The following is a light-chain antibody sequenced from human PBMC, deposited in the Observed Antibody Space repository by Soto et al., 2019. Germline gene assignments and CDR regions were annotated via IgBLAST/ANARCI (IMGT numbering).Light chain of an antibody. Sequence: EIVMTQSPATLSVSPGERATLSCRASERIATNLAWYQQKPGQAPRLLIYGASSRATGIPDRFSGSGSGTDFTLTISRLEPEDFAVYYCEQRSNWPPLTFGGGTKVDIK. CDR3: EQRSNWPPLT. J-gene: IGKJ4*01. V-gene: IGKV3D-20*02. CDR2: GAS. CDR1: ERIATN.